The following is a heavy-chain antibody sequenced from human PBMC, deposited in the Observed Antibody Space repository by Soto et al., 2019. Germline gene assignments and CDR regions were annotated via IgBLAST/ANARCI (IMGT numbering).Heavy chain of an antibody. Sequence: QVQLVESGGGVVQPGRSLRLSCAASGFTFSSYGMHWVRQAPGKGLEWVAVISYDGSNKYYADSVKGRFTISRDNSKNTLYLQMNSVRAEDTAVYYCAKDLQDIVVVVAATPVFDYWGQGTLVTVSS. CDR2: ISYDGSNK. V-gene: IGHV3-30*18. D-gene: IGHD2-15*01. CDR1: GFTFSSYG. CDR3: AKDLQDIVVVVAATPVFDY. J-gene: IGHJ4*02.